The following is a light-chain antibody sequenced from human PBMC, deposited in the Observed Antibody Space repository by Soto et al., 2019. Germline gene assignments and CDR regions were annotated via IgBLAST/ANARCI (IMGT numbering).Light chain of an antibody. CDR2: LNSDGSH. J-gene: IGLJ1*01. CDR3: QTWGTGIHYV. V-gene: IGLV4-69*01. CDR1: SGHSSYA. Sequence: QLVLTQSPSASASLGPSVTLTCTLSSGHSSYAIAWHQQQPEKGPRYLMKLNSDGSHSKGDGIPDRFSGSSSGAERYLTISSLQSEDEADYYCQTWGTGIHYVFGTGTKLTVL.